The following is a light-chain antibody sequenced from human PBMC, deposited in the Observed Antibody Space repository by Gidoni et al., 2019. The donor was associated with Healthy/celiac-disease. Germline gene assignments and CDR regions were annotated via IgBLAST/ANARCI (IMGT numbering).Light chain of an antibody. CDR1: PSVLYSSNNNNY. CDR3: QQYYSTPYT. J-gene: IGKJ2*01. Sequence: DIVMTQSPDSLAVSLGERATINCKSSPSVLYSSNNNNYFAWYQQKPGQPPKLLIYWASARESGVPDRFSGSGSGSDFTRTISSLQAEDVAVYYCQQYYSTPYTFGQXTKLEIK. V-gene: IGKV4-1*01. CDR2: WAS.